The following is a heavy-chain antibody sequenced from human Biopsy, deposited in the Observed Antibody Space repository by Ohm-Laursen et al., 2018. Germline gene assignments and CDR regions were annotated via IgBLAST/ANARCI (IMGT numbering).Heavy chain of an antibody. CDR1: GFTFKNYA. V-gene: IGHV3-23*01. Sequence: SLRLSCSAPGFTFKNYAMNWVRQAPGKGLDWVSSIDSSAASTFYADSVKGRFTISRDNSKNTLFLQMNSLRAADTAIYYCASDLNGDPSAFDYWGQGTPATVSS. D-gene: IGHD4-17*01. J-gene: IGHJ4*02. CDR2: IDSSAAST. CDR3: ASDLNGDPSAFDY.